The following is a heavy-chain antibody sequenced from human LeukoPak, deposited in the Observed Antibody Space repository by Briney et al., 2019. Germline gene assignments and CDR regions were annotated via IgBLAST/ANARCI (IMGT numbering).Heavy chain of an antibody. CDR2: ISWNSGSI. CDR1: GFTFDDYA. J-gene: IGHJ6*02. Sequence: GGSLRLSCAASGFTFDDYAMHWVRQAPGKGLEWVSGISWNSGSIGYADSVKGRFTISRDNAKNSLYLQMNNLRAEDTALYYCAKGSGVYYYYYGMDVWGQGTTVTVSS. CDR3: AKGSGVYYYYYGMDV. D-gene: IGHD3-10*01. V-gene: IGHV3-9*01.